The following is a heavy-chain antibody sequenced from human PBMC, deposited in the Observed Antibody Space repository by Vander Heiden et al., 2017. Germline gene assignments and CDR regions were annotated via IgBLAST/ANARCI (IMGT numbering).Heavy chain of an antibody. D-gene: IGHD1-1*01. V-gene: IGHV1-69*01. CDR2: IIPIFGTA. CDR1: GGTFSSYA. J-gene: IGHJ6*02. CDR3: ARALDTTGTYYYYYGMDV. Sequence: QVQLVQSGAEVKKPVSSVKVSCKASGGTFSSYAISWVRQAPGQGLEWVGGIIPIFGTANYAQKFQGRVTITADESTSTAYMELSSLRSEDTAVYYCARALDTTGTYYYYYGMDVWGQGTTVTVSS.